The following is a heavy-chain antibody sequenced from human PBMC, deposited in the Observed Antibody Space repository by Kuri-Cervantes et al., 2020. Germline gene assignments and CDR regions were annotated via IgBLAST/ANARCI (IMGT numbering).Heavy chain of an antibody. CDR2: IRSKANSYAT. CDR1: GFTFSGSA. D-gene: IGHD4/OR15-4a*01. Sequence: GGSLRLSCAASGFTFSGSAMHWVRQASGKGLEWVGRIRSKANSYATAYAASVKGRFTISRDDSKNTAYLQMNSLRDEDTAVYYCARDKPDDDYGTTFDYWGQGTLVTVSS. J-gene: IGHJ4*02. CDR3: ARDKPDDDYGTTFDY. V-gene: IGHV3-73*01.